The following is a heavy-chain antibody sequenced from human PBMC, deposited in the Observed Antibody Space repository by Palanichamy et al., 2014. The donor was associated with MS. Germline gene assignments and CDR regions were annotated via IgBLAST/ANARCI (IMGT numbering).Heavy chain of an antibody. V-gene: IGHV3-30*03. CDR1: GFIFSSYG. D-gene: IGHD3-10*01. CDR2: ISYDGNKK. J-gene: IGHJ4*02. CDR3: VSGGSGNPFDY. Sequence: VQLVESGGGVVQPGKSLRLSCAASGFIFSSYGMHWVRQAPGKGLEWVAVISYDGNKKYYEDSVKGRFTISRDNSKNTLDLQMDSLRVVDTAVYYCVSGGSGNPFDYWGQGTLVIVSS.